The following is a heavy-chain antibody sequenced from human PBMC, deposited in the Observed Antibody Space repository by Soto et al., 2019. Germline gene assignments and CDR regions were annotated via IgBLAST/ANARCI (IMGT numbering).Heavy chain of an antibody. J-gene: IGHJ4*02. CDR3: ARDRTAAGPNSHDY. V-gene: IGHV1-18*04. D-gene: IGHD6-13*01. Sequence: ASVKVSCKASGYTFTSYGISWVRQAPGQGREWMGWISAYNGNRNYAQKLQGRVTMTTNTSTSKAYMELSTLRSDDTAVYYCARDRTAAGPNSHDYRGQGTLVTVSS. CDR1: GYTFTSYG. CDR2: ISAYNGNR.